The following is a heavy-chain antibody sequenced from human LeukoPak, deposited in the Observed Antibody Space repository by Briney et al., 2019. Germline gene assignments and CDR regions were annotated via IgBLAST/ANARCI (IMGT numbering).Heavy chain of an antibody. CDR3: ARGGFWSGYYQWKFNWFDP. Sequence: SETLSLTCAVYGGSFSGYYWSWIRQPPGKGLEWIGEINHSGSTNYNPSLKSRVTISVDTSKNQFSLKLSSETAADRAVYYCARGGFWSGYYQWKFNWFDPWGQGTLVTVSS. J-gene: IGHJ5*02. V-gene: IGHV4-34*01. D-gene: IGHD3-3*01. CDR1: GGSFSGYY. CDR2: INHSGST.